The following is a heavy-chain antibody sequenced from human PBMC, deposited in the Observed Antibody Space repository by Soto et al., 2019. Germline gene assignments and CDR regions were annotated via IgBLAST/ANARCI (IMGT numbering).Heavy chain of an antibody. D-gene: IGHD1-1*01. V-gene: IGHV3-30*04. CDR1: GSSISRSA. CDR2: IAYDGSNR. Sequence: QVQLVESGGGVVQPGRSLRLSCAASGSSISRSAMHWVRQAPGKGLEWVAVIAYDGSNRWYADSAKGRFTISRDNSKNTVYLQMSSLRGEDTAVYYCARDLQAGTDNVNWFAPWGQGTLVTVSS. J-gene: IGHJ5*02. CDR3: ARDLQAGTDNVNWFAP.